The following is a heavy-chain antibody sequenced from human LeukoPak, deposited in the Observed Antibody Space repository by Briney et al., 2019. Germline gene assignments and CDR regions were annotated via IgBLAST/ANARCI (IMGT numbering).Heavy chain of an antibody. Sequence: GASVEVSCKASGGTFSSYAISWVRQAPGQGLEWMGGIIPIFGTANYAQKFQGRVTITADESTSTAYMELSSLRSEDTAVYYCARGILTSGDSSGFVDYWGQGTLVTVSS. CDR3: ARGILTSGDSSGFVDY. J-gene: IGHJ4*02. V-gene: IGHV1-69*13. CDR2: IIPIFGTA. D-gene: IGHD3-22*01. CDR1: GGTFSSYA.